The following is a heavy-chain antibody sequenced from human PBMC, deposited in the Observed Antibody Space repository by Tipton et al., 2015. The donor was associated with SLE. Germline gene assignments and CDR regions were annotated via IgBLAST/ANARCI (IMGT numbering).Heavy chain of an antibody. CDR3: ARQNHDSSGYPGAVDY. J-gene: IGHJ4*02. Sequence: TLSLTCTDSGGSISSSSYYWGWIRQPPGKGLEWIGSIYYSGSTYYNPSLKSRVTISVDTSKNQFSLKLSSVTAADTAVYYCARQNHDSSGYPGAVDYWGQGTLVTVSS. CDR2: IYYSGST. D-gene: IGHD3-22*01. CDR1: GGSISSSSYY. V-gene: IGHV4-39*07.